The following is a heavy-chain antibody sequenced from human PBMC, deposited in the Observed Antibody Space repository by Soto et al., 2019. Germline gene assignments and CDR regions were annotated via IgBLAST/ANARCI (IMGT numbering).Heavy chain of an antibody. J-gene: IGHJ6*03. CDR2: IYHSGST. CDR3: ASLSAVRGAKEGYYYMDV. CDR1: SGSISSSNW. D-gene: IGHD3-10*01. Sequence: QVQLQESGPGLVKPSGTLSLTCAVSSGSISSSNWWSWVRQPPGKGLEWIGEIYHSGSTNYNPSLKSRVTISVDKSKNQFSLKLSSVTAADTAVYYCASLSAVRGAKEGYYYMDVWGKGTTVTVSS. V-gene: IGHV4-4*02.